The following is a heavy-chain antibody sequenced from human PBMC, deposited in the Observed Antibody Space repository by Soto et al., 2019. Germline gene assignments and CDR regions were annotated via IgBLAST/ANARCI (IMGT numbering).Heavy chain of an antibody. CDR2: ISYDGSNK. CDR1: GFTFSSYG. Sequence: ESVGGVVQPGRSLRLSCAASGFTFSSYGMHWVRQAPGKGLEWVAVISYDGSNKYYADSVKGRFTISRDNSKNTLYLQMNSLRAEDTAVYYCAKDPTTAAGTTELNWGQGTLVTVSS. D-gene: IGHD6-13*01. J-gene: IGHJ4*02. CDR3: AKDPTTAAGTTELN. V-gene: IGHV3-30*18.